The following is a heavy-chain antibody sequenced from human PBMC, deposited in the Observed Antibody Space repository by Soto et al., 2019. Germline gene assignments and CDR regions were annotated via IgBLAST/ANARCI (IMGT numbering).Heavy chain of an antibody. CDR3: ARGGPPVDSSSWYTRSSIYYYYGMDV. J-gene: IGHJ6*02. D-gene: IGHD6-13*01. CDR2: IYYSGST. Sequence: SETLSLTCTVSGGSISSGGYYWSWIRQHPGKGLEWIGYIYYSGSTYYNPSLKSRVTISVDTSKNQYSLKLSSVTAADTAVYYCARGGPPVDSSSWYTRSSIYYYYGMDVWGQGTTGTGSS. CDR1: GGSISSGGYY. V-gene: IGHV4-31*03.